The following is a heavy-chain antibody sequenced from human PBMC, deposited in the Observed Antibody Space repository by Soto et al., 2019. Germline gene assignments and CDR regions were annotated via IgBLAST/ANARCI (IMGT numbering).Heavy chain of an antibody. CDR1: GYSFTSYW. J-gene: IGHJ3*02. D-gene: IGHD3-22*01. V-gene: IGHV5-51*01. Sequence: GASLKISCKGSGYSFTSYWIGWVRQMPGKGLEWMGIIYPGDSDTRYSPSFQGQVTISADKSISTAYLQWSSLKASDTAMYYCARKGGRSSFKRYYYDSSGHYYAATATPDAFDIWGQGTMVTVSS. CDR2: IYPGDSDT. CDR3: ARKGGRSSFKRYYYDSSGHYYAATATPDAFDI.